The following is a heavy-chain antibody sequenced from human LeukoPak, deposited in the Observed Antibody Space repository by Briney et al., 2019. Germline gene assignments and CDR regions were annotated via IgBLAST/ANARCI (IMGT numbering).Heavy chain of an antibody. V-gene: IGHV4-61*02. D-gene: IGHD1-26*01. CDR2: IYTSGST. CDR1: GGSISSGSYY. Sequence: SETLSLTCTVSGGSISSGSYYWSWIRQPAGKGLEWIGRIYTSGSTNYNPSLKSRVTISVDTSKNQFSLKLSSVTAADTAVYYCARKWEPFSFFDYWGQGTLVTVSS. J-gene: IGHJ4*02. CDR3: ARKWEPFSFFDY.